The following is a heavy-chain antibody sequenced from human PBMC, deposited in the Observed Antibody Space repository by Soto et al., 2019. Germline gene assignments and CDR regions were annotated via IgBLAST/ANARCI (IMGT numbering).Heavy chain of an antibody. CDR3: AREAGYCSRTSCYRRAFDT. Sequence: EVQLVESGGDLVQPGGSLRLSCAASGFTFSGHWMHWVRQVPGKGLEWVSRINTDGGSSAYADSVKGRFTISRDNAKNTLELQMKGLRAEDTAVYYCAREAGYCSRTSCYRRAFDTWGQGTTVTVSS. CDR2: INTDGGSS. V-gene: IGHV3-74*03. CDR1: GFTFSGHW. J-gene: IGHJ3*02. D-gene: IGHD2-2*01.